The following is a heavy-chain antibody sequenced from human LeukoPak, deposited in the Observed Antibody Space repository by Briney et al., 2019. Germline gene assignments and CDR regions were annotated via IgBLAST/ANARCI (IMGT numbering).Heavy chain of an antibody. Sequence: PGGSLRLSCAASGFTFSSYSMNWVRQAPGKGLEWVSYISSSSSTIYYADSVKGRFTISRDNAKNSLYLQMNSLRAEDTALYYCAKETNYGGNAFDIWGQGTMVTVSS. CDR2: ISSSSSTI. CDR1: GFTFSSYS. J-gene: IGHJ3*02. CDR3: AKETNYGGNAFDI. V-gene: IGHV3-48*04. D-gene: IGHD4-23*01.